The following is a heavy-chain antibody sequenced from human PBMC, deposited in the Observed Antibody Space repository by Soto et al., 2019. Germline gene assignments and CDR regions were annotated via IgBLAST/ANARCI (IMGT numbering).Heavy chain of an antibody. CDR1: GGSISSSSYY. CDR2: IYNSGST. Sequence: SETLSLTCTVSGGSISSSSYYWGWIRQPPGKGLEWIGYIYNSGSTNYNPSLKSRASISIDTSKNQFSLKLTSVTAADTAVYYCARGFSSWDRPNYYYYIDVWGKGNTVTVSS. J-gene: IGHJ6*03. D-gene: IGHD6-13*01. V-gene: IGHV4-61*05. CDR3: ARGFSSWDRPNYYYYIDV.